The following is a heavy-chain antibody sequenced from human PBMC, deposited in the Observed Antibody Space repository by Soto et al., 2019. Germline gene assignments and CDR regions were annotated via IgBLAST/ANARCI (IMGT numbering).Heavy chain of an antibody. CDR3: VSRDDYNSLDH. CDR1: GFTFSIYA. Sequence: GGSLRLSCAASGFTFSIYAMTWVRQAPGKGLEWVSGISDSGGTTYYADSVKGRFTISRDNSKNTLSLQMNSLRAEDTAVYYCVSRDDYNSLDHWGQGTLVTVSS. J-gene: IGHJ4*02. V-gene: IGHV3-23*01. CDR2: ISDSGGTT. D-gene: IGHD4-4*01.